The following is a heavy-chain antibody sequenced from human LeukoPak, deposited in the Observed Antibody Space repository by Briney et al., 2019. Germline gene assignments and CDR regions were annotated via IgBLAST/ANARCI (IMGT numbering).Heavy chain of an antibody. CDR1: GGSISSGSYY. CDR2: IYTSGST. Sequence: SETLSLTCTVSGGSISSGSYYWSWIRQPAGKGLEWIGRIYTSGSTNYNPSLKSRVTISVDTSKNQFSLKLSSVTAADTAVYYCARYSSSGWYRVMDYWGQGTLVTVSS. CDR3: ARYSSSGWYRVMDY. D-gene: IGHD6-19*01. J-gene: IGHJ4*02. V-gene: IGHV4-61*02.